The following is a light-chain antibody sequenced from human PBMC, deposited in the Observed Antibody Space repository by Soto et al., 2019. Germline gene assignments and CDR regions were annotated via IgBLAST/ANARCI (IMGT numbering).Light chain of an antibody. Sequence: EIVLTQSPATLSLSTGERATLSCRASQSVNNYLAWYQQKPSQAHRLLIYDASNRATGIPARFSGSGTETDFTLTISSLAPEDFAVYYCQKRRSWPITFGQGTRLEIK. CDR2: DAS. CDR1: QSVNNY. CDR3: QKRRSWPIT. V-gene: IGKV3-11*01. J-gene: IGKJ5*01.